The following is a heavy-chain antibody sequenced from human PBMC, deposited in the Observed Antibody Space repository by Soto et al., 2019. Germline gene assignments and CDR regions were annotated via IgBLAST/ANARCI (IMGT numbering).Heavy chain of an antibody. CDR3: ARETSHFDC. CDR2: INTGSTTI. Sequence: SGGSLRLSCAASGFTFSPYSMVWVRQAPGKELEWISYINTGSTTIYYADSVKGRFTISRDNAKNSLYLEMNSLRDEDTAVYYCARETSHFDCWGQGTLVTVSS. J-gene: IGHJ4*02. CDR1: GFTFSPYS. V-gene: IGHV3-48*02.